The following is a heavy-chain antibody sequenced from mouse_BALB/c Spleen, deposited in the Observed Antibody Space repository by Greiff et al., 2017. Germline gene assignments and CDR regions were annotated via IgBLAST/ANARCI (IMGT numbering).Heavy chain of an antibody. CDR1: GFTFSSYW. Sequence: EVKLMESGGGLVQPGGSMKLSCVASGFTFSSYWMSWVRQSPEKGLEWVAEIRLKSDNYATHYAESVKGKFTISRDDSKSRLYLQMNSLRAEDTGIYYCTFVYYYGKTPYYYAMDYWGQGTSVTVSS. D-gene: IGHD1-1*01. V-gene: IGHV6-6*02. J-gene: IGHJ4*01. CDR3: TFVYYYGKTPYYYAMDY. CDR2: IRLKSDNYAT.